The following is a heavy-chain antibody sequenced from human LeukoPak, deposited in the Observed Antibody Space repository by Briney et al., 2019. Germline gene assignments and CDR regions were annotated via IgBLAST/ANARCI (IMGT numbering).Heavy chain of an antibody. CDR3: AKTVTTSHFFDY. J-gene: IGHJ4*02. CDR2: IYHSGST. CDR1: GYSISSGYY. Sequence: SETLSLTCTVSGYSISSGYYWGWIRQPPGKGLEWIGSIYHSGSTYYNPSLKSRVTISVDTSKNQFSLKLSSVTAAGTAVYYCAKTVTTSHFFDYWGQGTLVTVSS. V-gene: IGHV4-38-2*02. D-gene: IGHD4-17*01.